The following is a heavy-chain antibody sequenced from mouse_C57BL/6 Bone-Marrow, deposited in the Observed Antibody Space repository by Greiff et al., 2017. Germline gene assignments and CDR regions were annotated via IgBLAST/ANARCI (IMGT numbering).Heavy chain of an antibody. Sequence: VKLQQSGAELARPGASVKLSCKASGYTFTSYGISWVKQRTGQGLEWIGEIYPRSGNTYYNEKFKGKATLTADKSSSTAYMELRSLTSEDSAVYFCARVGPRAWFAYWGQGTLVTVSA. CDR2: IYPRSGNT. J-gene: IGHJ3*01. CDR3: ARVGPRAWFAY. V-gene: IGHV1-81*01. CDR1: GYTFTSYG.